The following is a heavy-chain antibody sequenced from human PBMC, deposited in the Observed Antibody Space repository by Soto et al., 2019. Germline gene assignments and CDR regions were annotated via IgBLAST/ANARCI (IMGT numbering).Heavy chain of an antibody. J-gene: IGHJ5*02. D-gene: IGHD3-10*01. CDR3: AKAPDYYGSNWFDH. CDR1: GFTFSSYA. V-gene: IGHV3-23*01. CDR2: ISGSGGST. Sequence: PXGSLRLSCAAAGFTFSSYAMSWVRQAPGKGLEWVSAISGSGGSTYYADSVKGRFTISRDNSKNTLYLQMNSLRAEDTAVYYCAKAPDYYGSNWFDHWGQGTLVTVSS.